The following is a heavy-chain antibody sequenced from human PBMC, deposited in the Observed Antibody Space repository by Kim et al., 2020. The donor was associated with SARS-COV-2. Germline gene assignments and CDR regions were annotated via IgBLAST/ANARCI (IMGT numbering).Heavy chain of an antibody. CDR2: IKSKTDGGTT. Sequence: GGSLRLSCAASGFTFSNAWMSWVRQAPGKGLEWVGRIKSKTDGGTTDYAAPVKGRFTISRDDSKNTLYLQMNSLKTEDTAVYYCTTDPVDSDAPGYYDSSGYYNLFDYWGQGTLVTVSS. CDR1: GFTFSNAW. CDR3: TTDPVDSDAPGYYDSSGYYNLFDY. D-gene: IGHD3-22*01. V-gene: IGHV3-15*01. J-gene: IGHJ4*02.